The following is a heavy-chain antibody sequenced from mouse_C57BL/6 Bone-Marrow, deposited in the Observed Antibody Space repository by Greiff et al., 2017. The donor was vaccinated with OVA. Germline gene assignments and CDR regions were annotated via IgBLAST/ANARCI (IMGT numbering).Heavy chain of an antibody. Sequence: EVQLVESGGGLVQPGGSMKLSCAASGFTFSDAWMDWVRQSPEKGLEWVAEIRNKANNHATYYAESVKGRFTISRDDSKSSVYLQMHSLRAEDTGIYYCTTSSGPHYFDYWGQGTTLTVSS. CDR2: IRNKANNHAT. J-gene: IGHJ2*01. D-gene: IGHD3-2*02. CDR1: GFTFSDAW. V-gene: IGHV6-6*01. CDR3: TTSSGPHYFDY.